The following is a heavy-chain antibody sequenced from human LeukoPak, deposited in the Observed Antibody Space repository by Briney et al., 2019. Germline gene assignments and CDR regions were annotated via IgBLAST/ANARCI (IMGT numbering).Heavy chain of an antibody. D-gene: IGHD6-13*01. V-gene: IGHV1-2*06. Sequence: ASVKVSCKASGYTFTGYYMHWVRQAPGQGLEWMGRINPNSGGTNYAQKFQGRVTMTRDTSISTAYMELSRLRSDDTAVYYCARERGRPTYSSSWSYWGQGTQVTVSS. CDR2: INPNSGGT. CDR1: GYTFTGYY. CDR3: ARERGRPTYSSSWSY. J-gene: IGHJ4*02.